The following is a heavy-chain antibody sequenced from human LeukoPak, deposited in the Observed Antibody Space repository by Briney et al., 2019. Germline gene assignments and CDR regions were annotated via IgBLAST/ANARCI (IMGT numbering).Heavy chain of an antibody. J-gene: IGHJ4*02. CDR2: ISSSGSTI. Sequence: GGSLRLSCAASGFIFSDYYMSWIRQAPGKGLEWVSYISSSGSTIYYADSVKGRFTISRDNAKNSLYLQMNSLRAEDTAVYYCARYYYDSSGYYYFDYWGQGTLVTVSS. V-gene: IGHV3-11*01. CDR1: GFIFSDYY. D-gene: IGHD3-22*01. CDR3: ARYYYDSSGYYYFDY.